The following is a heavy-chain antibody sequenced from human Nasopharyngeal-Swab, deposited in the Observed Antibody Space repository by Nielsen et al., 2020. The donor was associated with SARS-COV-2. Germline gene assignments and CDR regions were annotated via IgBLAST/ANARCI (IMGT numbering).Heavy chain of an antibody. D-gene: IGHD3-3*01. J-gene: IGHJ4*02. Sequence: WIRQPPGKGLEWIGYTYYSGSTNYNPSLKSRVTISVDTSKNQFSLKLSSVTAADTAVYYCARGGAEYYDFWSGYYVFDYWGQGTLVTVSS. V-gene: IGHV4-59*01. CDR2: TYYSGST. CDR3: ARGGAEYYDFWSGYYVFDY.